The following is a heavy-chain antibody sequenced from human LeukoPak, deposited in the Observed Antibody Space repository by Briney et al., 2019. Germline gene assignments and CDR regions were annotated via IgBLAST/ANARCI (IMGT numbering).Heavy chain of an antibody. CDR1: GFTFSHYY. D-gene: IGHD3-9*01. CDR2: ISSSSSYT. Sequence: GGSLRLSCAASGFTFSHYYMTWIRQAPGKWLEWVSYISSSSSYTNYADSVKGRFTISRNNSKNSLYLQMNSLRTEDTALYYCAKATNPENADDMPYYYYGMDVWGQGTTVTVSS. J-gene: IGHJ6*02. CDR3: AKATNPENADDMPYYYYGMDV. V-gene: IGHV3-11*05.